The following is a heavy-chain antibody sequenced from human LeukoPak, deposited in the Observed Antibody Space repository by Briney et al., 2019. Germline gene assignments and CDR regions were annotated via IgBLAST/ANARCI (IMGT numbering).Heavy chain of an antibody. CDR2: MNPNSGNA. CDR1: GYTFTNFE. D-gene: IGHD6-6*01. Sequence: ASVKVSCKASGYTFTNFEINWVRQATGQGPEWMGWMNPNSGNAGYEQKFQGRVTMTRDISMSTVYMELSSLRSEDTAVYYCVRSAITAAVVWFDAWGQGTLVTVSS. J-gene: IGHJ5*02. V-gene: IGHV1-8*01. CDR3: VRSAITAAVVWFDA.